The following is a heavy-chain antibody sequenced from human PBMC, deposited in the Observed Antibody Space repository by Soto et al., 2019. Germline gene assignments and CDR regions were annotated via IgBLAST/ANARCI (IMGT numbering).Heavy chain of an antibody. Sequence: GALRLACAASGFTFSMYWMHWVRQVPGKGPEWVSRINDDGISTNYADSVKGRFTISRDNAKNTLYLQMNALRVEDTAVYYCTRGPRSTSTGTGAFWGQGTLVTVSS. D-gene: IGHD1-1*01. V-gene: IGHV3-74*01. J-gene: IGHJ4*02. CDR3: TRGPRSTSTGTGAF. CDR2: INDDGIST. CDR1: GFTFSMYW.